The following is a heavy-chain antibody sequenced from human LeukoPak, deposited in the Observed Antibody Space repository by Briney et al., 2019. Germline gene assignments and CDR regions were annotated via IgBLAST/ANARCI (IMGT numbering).Heavy chain of an antibody. J-gene: IGHJ5*02. D-gene: IGHD3-22*01. CDR1: GFTFSSYA. CDR2: ISYDGSNK. V-gene: IGHV3-30-3*01. Sequence: GRSLRLSCAASGFTFSSYAMHWVRQAPGKGLEWVAVISYDGSNKYYADSVKGRFTISRDNSKNTLYLQMNSLRAEDTAVYYCARDGGQWFTRGWFDPWGQGTLVTVSS. CDR3: ARDGGQWFTRGWFDP.